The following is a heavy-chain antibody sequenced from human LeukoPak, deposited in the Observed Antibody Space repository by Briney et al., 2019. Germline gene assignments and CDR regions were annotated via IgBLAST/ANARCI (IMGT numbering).Heavy chain of an antibody. CDR1: GFSFGSFA. V-gene: IGHV3-7*01. D-gene: IGHD5-18*01. Sequence: GGSLRLSCAASGFSFGSFAMSWVRQAPGKGLEWLANIKQDGSATYYGDSVKGRFTISRDNAKKSLYLQMNSLRAEDTAVYYCATSKDTAGGPYWGQGTLVTVSS. J-gene: IGHJ4*02. CDR2: IKQDGSAT. CDR3: ATSKDTAGGPY.